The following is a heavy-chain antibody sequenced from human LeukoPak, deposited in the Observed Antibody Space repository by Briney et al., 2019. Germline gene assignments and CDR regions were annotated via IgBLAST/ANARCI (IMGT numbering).Heavy chain of an antibody. J-gene: IGHJ4*02. D-gene: IGHD1-26*01. CDR2: ISSSGSTI. V-gene: IGHV3-11*01. Sequence: GSLRLSCAASGFPFSYYYMGWIRQAPGRGLEWVSYISSSGSTIYYADSVQGRFTISRDNAKNSFFLQMNNLRAEDTAVYYCARVGGARDYWGQGTLVTVSS. CDR3: ARVGGARDY. CDR1: GFPFSYYY.